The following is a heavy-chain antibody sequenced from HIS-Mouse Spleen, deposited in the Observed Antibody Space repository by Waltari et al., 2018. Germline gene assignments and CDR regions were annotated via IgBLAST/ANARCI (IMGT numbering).Heavy chain of an antibody. J-gene: IGHJ3*02. D-gene: IGHD7-27*01. CDR2: SNTNRGGT. V-gene: IGHV1-2*02. Sequence: QVQLVQSGAEVKKPGASVKVSCKASGYTFTGYYMHWVRQAPGQGIERMGWSNTNRGGTNYAQRFQGRATMTRYTSIGTAYMERSRLRADDTAVYYCARELGIGAFDIWGQGTMVTVSS. CDR1: GYTFTGYY. CDR3: ARELGIGAFDI.